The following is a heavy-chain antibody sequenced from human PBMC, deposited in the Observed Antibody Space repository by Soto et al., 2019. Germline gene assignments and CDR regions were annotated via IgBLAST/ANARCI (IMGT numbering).Heavy chain of an antibody. V-gene: IGHV1-69*12. CDR3: AKGAVAGTPTSYYYYGMDV. CDR2: IIPIFGTV. Sequence: QVQLLQSGAEVKKPGSSVRVSCEASGGTFRTYAISWVRQAPGQGLEWMGEIIPIFGTVNYAQKFQGRVKITADESTTTVYMDLRSLRSEDTAVYYCAKGAVAGTPTSYYYYGMDVWCQGTTVTVSS. J-gene: IGHJ6*02. CDR1: GGTFRTYA. D-gene: IGHD6-19*01.